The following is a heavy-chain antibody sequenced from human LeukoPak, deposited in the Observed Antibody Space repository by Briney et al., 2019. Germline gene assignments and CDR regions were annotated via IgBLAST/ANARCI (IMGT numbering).Heavy chain of an antibody. J-gene: IGHJ4*02. CDR2: IYYSGST. V-gene: IGHV4-59*01. Sequence: PSETLSLTCTVTGGSISSYYWSWIRQPPGKGLEWIGYIYYSGSTNYNPSLKSRVTISVDTSKNQFSLKLSSVTAADTAVYYCARTRPFGTPDYWGQGALVTVSS. CDR3: ARTRPFGTPDY. D-gene: IGHD3-10*01. CDR1: GGSISSYY.